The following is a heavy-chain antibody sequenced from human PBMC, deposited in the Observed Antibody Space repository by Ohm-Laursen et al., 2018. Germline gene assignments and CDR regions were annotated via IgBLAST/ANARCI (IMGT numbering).Heavy chain of an antibody. D-gene: IGHD6-19*01. J-gene: IGHJ3*02. V-gene: IGHV1-2*02. CDR1: GYTFTGYY. CDR2: INPDSGVT. Sequence: GASVKVSCKASGYTFTGYYMHWVRQAPGQGLEWMGWINPDSGVTNYSQKFQGRVTMTRDTSISTAYMELSSLRSDDTAVYYCSTGLHDSGWPQDAFDIWGQGTMVTVSS. CDR3: STGLHDSGWPQDAFDI.